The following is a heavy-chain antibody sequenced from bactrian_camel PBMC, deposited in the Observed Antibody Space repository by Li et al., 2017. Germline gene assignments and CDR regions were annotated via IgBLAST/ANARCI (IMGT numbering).Heavy chain of an antibody. D-gene: IGHD1*01. CDR1: GFTFSSAA. CDR2: INSGGGST. V-gene: IGHV3S31*01. CDR3: AARSVGWCPLFEHWLGKRAYTPGGYFAS. Sequence: QLVESGGELVQPGGSLRLSCAASGFTFSSAAMIWVRQAPGKGLEWVSTINSGGGSTYYADSVKGRFTISRDNAKNTLYLQLNSLKTEDTAMYYCAARSVGWCPLFEHWLGKRAYTPGGYFASWGQGTQVTVS. J-gene: IGHJ6*01.